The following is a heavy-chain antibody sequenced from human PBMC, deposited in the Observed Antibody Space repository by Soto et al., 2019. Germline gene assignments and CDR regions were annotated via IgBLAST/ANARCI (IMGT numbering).Heavy chain of an antibody. Sequence: GGSLRLSCAASGFTFSSYAMHWVRQAPGKGLEWVAVISYDGSNKYYAGSVKGRFTISRDNSKNTLYLQMNSLRAEDTAVYYCARDRLSGYGDYWGQGTLVTVSS. CDR2: ISYDGSNK. J-gene: IGHJ4*02. V-gene: IGHV3-30-3*01. CDR1: GFTFSSYA. CDR3: ARDRLSGYGDY. D-gene: IGHD5-12*01.